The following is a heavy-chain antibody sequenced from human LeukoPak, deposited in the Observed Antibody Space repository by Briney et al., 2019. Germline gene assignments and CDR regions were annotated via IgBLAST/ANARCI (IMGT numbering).Heavy chain of an antibody. CDR2: ISYDGSNK. J-gene: IGHJ6*02. V-gene: IGHV3-30-3*01. CDR1: GFTFSSYA. Sequence: GRSLRLSCAASGFTFSSYAMHWVRQAPGKGLEWVAVISYDGSNKYYADSVKGRFTISRDNSKNTLYLQMNSLRAEDTAVYYCAREGRCSSTSCYTRAVYYYYYYGMDVWGQGTTVTVSS. D-gene: IGHD2-2*02. CDR3: AREGRCSSTSCYTRAVYYYYYYGMDV.